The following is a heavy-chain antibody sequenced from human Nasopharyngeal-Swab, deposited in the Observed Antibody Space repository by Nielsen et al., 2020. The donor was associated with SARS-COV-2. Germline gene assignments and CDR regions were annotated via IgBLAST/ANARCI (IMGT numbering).Heavy chain of an antibody. CDR2: IKQDGSEK. J-gene: IGHJ5*02. V-gene: IGHV3-7*03. D-gene: IGHD3-22*01. CDR1: GFTFGTYW. Sequence: GESLKISCAASGFTFGTYWMTWVRQAPGKGLEWVANIKQDGSEKYYVDSVKGRFTISRDNAKNSLYLQMNSLRAEDTAVYYCAREHYYDSSGFYPWGQGTLVTVSS. CDR3: AREHYYDSSGFYP.